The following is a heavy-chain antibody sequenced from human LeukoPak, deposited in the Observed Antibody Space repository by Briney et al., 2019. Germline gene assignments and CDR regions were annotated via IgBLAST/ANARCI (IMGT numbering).Heavy chain of an antibody. V-gene: IGHV3-15*01. CDR1: FTFRTYA. D-gene: IGHD2-15*01. J-gene: IGHJ4*02. Sequence: GGSLRLSCAAFTFRTYAMSWVRQAPGKGLEWVGRIKSKTDGGTTDYAAPVKGRFTISRDDSKNTLYLQMNSLKTEDTAVYYCTADGCRDGSCYSGDYWGQGTLVTVSS. CDR3: TADGCRDGSCYSGDY. CDR2: IKSKTDGGTT.